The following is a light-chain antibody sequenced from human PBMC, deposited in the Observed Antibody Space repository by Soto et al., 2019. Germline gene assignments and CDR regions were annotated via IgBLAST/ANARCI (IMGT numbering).Light chain of an antibody. J-gene: IGLJ3*02. V-gene: IGLV2-14*01. CDR2: EVS. Sequence: QLVLTQPASVSGSPGQSITISCTGTSSDVGGYNFVSWYQQHPGKAPRLIIYEVSSRPSGVSYRFSGSKSGNTASLTISGLQAEDEADHYCSSYTLRNTLVLFGGGTQLTVL. CDR1: SSDVGGYNF. CDR3: SSYTLRNTLVL.